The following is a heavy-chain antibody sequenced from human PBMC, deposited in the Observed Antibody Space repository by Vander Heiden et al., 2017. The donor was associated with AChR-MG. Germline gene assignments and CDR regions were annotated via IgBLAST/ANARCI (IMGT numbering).Heavy chain of an antibody. CDR3: ARWGVDIVATFVGPLDDY. CDR1: GGSISSSRYY. J-gene: IGHJ4*02. V-gene: IGHV4-39*01. D-gene: IGHD5-12*01. Sequence: QLQLQESGPGLVKPSETLSLTCTVSGGSISSSRYYWGWIRQPPGKGLEWIGSIYYSGSTYYNPSLKSRVTISVDTSKNQFSLKLSSVTAADTAVYYCARWGVDIVATFVGPLDDYWGQGTLVTVSS. CDR2: IYYSGST.